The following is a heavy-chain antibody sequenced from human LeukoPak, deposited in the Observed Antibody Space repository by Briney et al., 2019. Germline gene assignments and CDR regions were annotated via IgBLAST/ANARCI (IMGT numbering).Heavy chain of an antibody. J-gene: IGHJ4*02. V-gene: IGHV4-61*01. Sequence: SETLSLTCTVSGGSVSSGTYYWSWIRQPPGKGLEWIGYIYYSGSTNYNPSLKSRVTISVDTSKNQFSLKLSSVTAADTAVYYCARGRYCSGGSCYDYWGQGTLVTVSS. CDR1: GGSVSSGTYY. CDR2: IYYSGST. D-gene: IGHD2-15*01. CDR3: ARGRYCSGGSCYDY.